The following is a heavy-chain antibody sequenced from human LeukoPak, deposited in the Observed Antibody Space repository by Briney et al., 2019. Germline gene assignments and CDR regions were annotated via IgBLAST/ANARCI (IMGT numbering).Heavy chain of an antibody. CDR2: ISSSSSYI. CDR1: GFTFSSYS. Sequence: PGRSLRLSCAASGFTFSSYSMNWVRQAPGKGLEWVSSISSSSSYIYYADSVKGRFTISRDNAKNSLHLQMNSLRAEDTAVYYCARDNRGYCSGGSCVDAFDIWGQGTMVTVSS. V-gene: IGHV3-21*01. J-gene: IGHJ3*02. D-gene: IGHD2-15*01. CDR3: ARDNRGYCSGGSCVDAFDI.